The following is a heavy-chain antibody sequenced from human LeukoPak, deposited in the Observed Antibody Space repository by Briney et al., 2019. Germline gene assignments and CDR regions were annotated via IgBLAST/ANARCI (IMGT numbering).Heavy chain of an antibody. CDR2: ISWDGGST. D-gene: IGHD6-6*01. J-gene: IGHJ4*02. Sequence: GGSLRLSCAASGFTFDDYTMHWVRQAPGKGLEWVSLISWDGGSTYYADSVKGQFTIFRDNSKNSLYLQMNSLRTEDTALYYCAKDIEAYSSSSGSGYWGQGTLVTVSS. CDR3: AKDIEAYSSSSGSGY. CDR1: GFTFDDYT. V-gene: IGHV3-43*01.